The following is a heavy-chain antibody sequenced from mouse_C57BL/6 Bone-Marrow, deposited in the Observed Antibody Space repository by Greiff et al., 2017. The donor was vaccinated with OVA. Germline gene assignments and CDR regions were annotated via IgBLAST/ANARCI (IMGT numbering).Heavy chain of an antibody. Sequence: EVKVVESGGDLVKPGGSLKLSCAASGFTFSSYGMSWVRQTPDKRLEWVATISSGGSYTYYPDSVKGRFTISRDNAKNTLYLQMSSLKSEDTAMYYCARKGWLPFAYWGQGTLVTVSA. CDR1: GFTFSSYG. J-gene: IGHJ3*01. D-gene: IGHD2-3*01. CDR2: ISSGGSYT. CDR3: ARKGWLPFAY. V-gene: IGHV5-6*01.